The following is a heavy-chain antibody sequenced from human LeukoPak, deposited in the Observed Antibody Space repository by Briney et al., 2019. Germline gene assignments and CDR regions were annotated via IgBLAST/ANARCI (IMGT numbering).Heavy chain of an antibody. Sequence: GGSLRLSCAACGFTFSNFAMSCVRQAPGKGLEWVSAFSGSNNYTYYTDSVKGRFTISRDNSKNTLYLQMNSLRAQDTAVYYCSKSISAGALYYFDSWGQGTLVSVSS. D-gene: IGHD2-21*01. V-gene: IGHV3-23*01. CDR2: FSGSNNYT. J-gene: IGHJ4*02. CDR1: GFTFSNFA. CDR3: SKSISAGALYYFDS.